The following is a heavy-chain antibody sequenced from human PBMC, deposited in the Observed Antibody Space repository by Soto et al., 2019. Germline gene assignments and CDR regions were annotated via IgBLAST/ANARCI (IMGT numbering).Heavy chain of an antibody. CDR1: GFTFTSSA. Sequence: ASVKVSCKASGFTFTSSAVQWVRQARGQRLEWIGWIVVGSGNTSYAQKFQERVTITRDMSTSTAYMELSSLRSEDTAVYYCAAAYSSSWHYYYYGMDVWGQGTTVTVSS. CDR2: IVVGSGNT. V-gene: IGHV1-58*01. D-gene: IGHD6-13*01. J-gene: IGHJ6*02. CDR3: AAAYSSSWHYYYYGMDV.